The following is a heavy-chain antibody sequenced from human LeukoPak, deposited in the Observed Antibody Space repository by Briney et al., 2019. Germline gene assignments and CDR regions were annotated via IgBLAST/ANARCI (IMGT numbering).Heavy chain of an antibody. CDR1: GFTFSSYG. V-gene: IGHV3-33*01. CDR3: TREEVVVLDALDI. D-gene: IGHD2-2*01. Sequence: GGSLRLSCAASGFTFSSYGMHWVRQAPGKGLEWVAVIWYDGSNKYYADSVKGRFTISRDNSKNTLYLQMNSLRAEDTAVYYCTREEVVVLDALDIWGQGTMVTVSS. J-gene: IGHJ3*02. CDR2: IWYDGSNK.